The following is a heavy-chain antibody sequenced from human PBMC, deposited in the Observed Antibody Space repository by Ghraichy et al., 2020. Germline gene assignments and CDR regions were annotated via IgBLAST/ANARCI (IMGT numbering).Heavy chain of an antibody. CDR3: VRDDRSYGLDY. Sequence: GGSLRLSCVASGFIFSSHWMHWVRQGPEKGLVAVARINTGSSTSYGDSVKGRFAVSRDNAKNTLYLQMNSLRVEDTGVYHCVRDDRSYGLDYWGQGTQVIVSS. J-gene: IGHJ4*02. D-gene: IGHD3-10*01. CDR2: INTGSST. V-gene: IGHV3-74*01. CDR1: GFIFSSHW.